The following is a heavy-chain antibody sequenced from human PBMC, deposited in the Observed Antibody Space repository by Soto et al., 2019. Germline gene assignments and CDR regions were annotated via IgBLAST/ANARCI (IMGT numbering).Heavy chain of an antibody. CDR3: ARGDSVVVTAIPSPFDY. D-gene: IGHD2-21*02. J-gene: IGHJ4*02. CDR2: INPSGGST. CDR1: GYTFTSYY. Sequence: GASVKVSCKASGYTFTSYYMHWVRQAPGQGLEWMGIINPSGGSTSYAQKFQGRVTMTRDTSTSTVYMELSSLRSEDTAVYYCARGDSVVVTAIPSPFDYWGQRTLVSVSS. V-gene: IGHV1-46*01.